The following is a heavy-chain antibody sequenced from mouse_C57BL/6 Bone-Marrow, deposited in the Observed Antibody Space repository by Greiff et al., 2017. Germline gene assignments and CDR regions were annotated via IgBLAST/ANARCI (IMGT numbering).Heavy chain of an antibody. D-gene: IGHD1-1*01. Sequence: QVQLQQSGAELVKPGASVKLSCKASGYTFTSYWMQWVQQRPGQGLEWIGEIDPSDSYTNYNQKFKGKATLTVDTSSSTAYMQLSSLTSEDSAVYDCASHYYGSSYWYFDVWGTGTTVTVSS. J-gene: IGHJ1*03. CDR3: ASHYYGSSYWYFDV. CDR1: GYTFTSYW. V-gene: IGHV1-50*01. CDR2: IDPSDSYT.